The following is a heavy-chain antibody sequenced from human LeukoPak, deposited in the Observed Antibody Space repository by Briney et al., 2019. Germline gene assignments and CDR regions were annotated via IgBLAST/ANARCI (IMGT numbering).Heavy chain of an antibody. Sequence: GGSLRLSCAASGFTFSSYEMNWVRQAPGKGLEWVSYISSSGSTIYYADSVKGRFTISRGNAKNSLYLQMNSLRAEDTAVYYCARAYDSSGSFDYWGQGTLVTVSS. CDR3: ARAYDSSGSFDY. CDR1: GFTFSSYE. J-gene: IGHJ4*02. D-gene: IGHD3-22*01. V-gene: IGHV3-48*03. CDR2: ISSSGSTI.